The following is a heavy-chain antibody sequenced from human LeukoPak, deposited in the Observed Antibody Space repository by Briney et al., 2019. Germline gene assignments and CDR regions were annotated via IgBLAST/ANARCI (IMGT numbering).Heavy chain of an antibody. D-gene: IGHD2-15*01. J-gene: IGHJ4*02. CDR3: ARGYRSGGSCYSRTLGY. CDR1: GGSVSSGSYY. CDR2: IYYSGST. Sequence: SETLSLTCTVSGGSVSSGSYYWSWIRQPPGKGLEWIGYIYYSGSTNYNPSLKSRVTISVDTSKNQFSLKLSSVTAADTAVYYCARGYRSGGSCYSRTLGYWGQGTLVTVSS. V-gene: IGHV4-61*01.